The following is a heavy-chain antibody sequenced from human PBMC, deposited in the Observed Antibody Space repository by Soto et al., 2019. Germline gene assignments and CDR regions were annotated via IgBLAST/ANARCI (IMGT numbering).Heavy chain of an antibody. Sequence: PGVSLRLSCAAAGFTFSSYGMHWVRQAPGKGLEWVAVIWYDGSNKYYADSVKGRFTISRDNSKNTLYLQMNSLRAEDTAVYYCARASITGTKVYYYGMDVWGQGTTVTVSS. D-gene: IGHD1-7*01. CDR1: GFTFSSYG. V-gene: IGHV3-33*01. J-gene: IGHJ6*02. CDR2: IWYDGSNK. CDR3: ARASITGTKVYYYGMDV.